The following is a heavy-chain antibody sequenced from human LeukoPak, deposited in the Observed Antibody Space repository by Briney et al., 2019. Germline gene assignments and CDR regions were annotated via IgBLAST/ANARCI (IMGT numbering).Heavy chain of an antibody. Sequence: GESLNISCQGYGNSFTTNWSAWVREMPGKGMEWMGTIYPGDSDTRYSPSFRGQVTISADKSISTTYLQWSSLKASDTAMYYCARHYASGTYYNPLGYWGQGTLVTVSS. J-gene: IGHJ4*02. V-gene: IGHV5-51*01. CDR1: GNSFTTNW. D-gene: IGHD3-10*01. CDR2: IYPGDSDT. CDR3: ARHYASGTYYNPLGY.